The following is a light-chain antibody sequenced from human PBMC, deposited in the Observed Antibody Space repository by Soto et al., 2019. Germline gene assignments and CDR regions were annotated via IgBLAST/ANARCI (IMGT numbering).Light chain of an antibody. J-gene: IGKJ1*01. CDR2: GAS. Sequence: EILLTQSPGTQSLSPGERATLSCRASQSVSSSYLSWYQLKPGQAPRLLIYGASSRATGIPDRFSGSGSGTEFTLTISRLEPEDFAVYYCQQYGYSFRAFGQGTKVEL. V-gene: IGKV3-20*01. CDR1: QSVSSSY. CDR3: QQYGYSFRA.